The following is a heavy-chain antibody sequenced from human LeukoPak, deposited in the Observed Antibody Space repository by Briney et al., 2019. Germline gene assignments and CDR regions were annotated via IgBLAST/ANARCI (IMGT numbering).Heavy chain of an antibody. CDR1: GYTFTSYD. D-gene: IGHD2-8*02. Sequence: GASVKVSCKASGYTFTSYDINWVRQATGQGLEWMGWMNPNSGNTGYAQKFQGRVTMTRDMSTSTVYMELSSLRSEDTAVYYCARDLVAPTGGWFDPWGQGTLVTVSS. J-gene: IGHJ5*02. CDR3: ARDLVAPTGGWFDP. V-gene: IGHV1-8*02. CDR2: MNPNSGNT.